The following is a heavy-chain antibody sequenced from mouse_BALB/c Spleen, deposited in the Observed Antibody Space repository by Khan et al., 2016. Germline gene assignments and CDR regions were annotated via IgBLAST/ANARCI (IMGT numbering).Heavy chain of an antibody. CDR3: SEDYYGSNWFAY. J-gene: IGHJ3*01. D-gene: IGHD1-1*01. V-gene: IGHV9-3*02. CDR1: GYTFTNYG. CDR2: INTNTGEP. Sequence: QIQLVQSGPELKKPGETVKISCKASGYTFTNYGMNWVKQAPGKGLKWMGWINTNTGEPTYAEAFKGHFVFSLETTASTAFLHINNLKNEDTATLFWSEDYYGSNWFAYWGQGTLVTVSA.